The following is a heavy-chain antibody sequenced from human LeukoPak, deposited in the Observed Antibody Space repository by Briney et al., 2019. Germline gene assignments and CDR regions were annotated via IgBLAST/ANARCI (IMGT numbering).Heavy chain of an antibody. D-gene: IGHD3-16*01. CDR1: GFTFSSYA. V-gene: IGHV3-30*04. Sequence: GGSLRLSCAASGFTFSSYAMHWVRQAPGKGLEWVAVISYDGSNKYYADSVRGRFTISRDNSKNTLYLQMNSLRAEDTAVYYCGRGYDMIDYWGQGTLVTVSS. CDR3: GRGYDMIDY. J-gene: IGHJ4*02. CDR2: ISYDGSNK.